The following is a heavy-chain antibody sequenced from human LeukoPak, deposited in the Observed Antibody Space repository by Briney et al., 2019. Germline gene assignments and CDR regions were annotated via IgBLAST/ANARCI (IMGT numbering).Heavy chain of an antibody. J-gene: IGHJ4*02. CDR3: ARDYYDSSGYYKTQYYFDY. V-gene: IGHV3-20*04. Sequence: PGGSRRLSCAASGFTFDDYGMSWVRQAPGKGLEWVSGINWNGGSTGYADSVKGRFTISRDNAKNSLYLQMNSLRAEDTALYYCARDYYDSSGYYKTQYYFDYWGQGTLVTVSS. CDR1: GFTFDDYG. D-gene: IGHD3-22*01. CDR2: INWNGGST.